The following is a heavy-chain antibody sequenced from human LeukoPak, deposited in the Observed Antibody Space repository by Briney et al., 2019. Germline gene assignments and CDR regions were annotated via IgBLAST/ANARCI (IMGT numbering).Heavy chain of an antibody. Sequence: GGSLRLSCAASGFTFADYAMSWVRQAPGKGLEWVAKMNEYGSEIFYVDSVKGRFTISRDNAKKSLYLQMNSLRAEDTAVYYCARPRGCGSSRCNNFDYWGQGTLVTVSS. CDR3: ARPRGCGSSRCNNFDY. J-gene: IGHJ4*02. V-gene: IGHV3-7*01. CDR1: GFTFADYA. CDR2: MNEYGSEI. D-gene: IGHD2-2*01.